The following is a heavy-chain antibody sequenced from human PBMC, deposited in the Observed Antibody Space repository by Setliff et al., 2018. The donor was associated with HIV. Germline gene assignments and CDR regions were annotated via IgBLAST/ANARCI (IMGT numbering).Heavy chain of an antibody. V-gene: IGHV5-51*01. D-gene: IGHD1-26*01. CDR1: GYSFTSYW. Sequence: PGESLKISCKGSGYSFTSYWFGWVRQMPGKGLEWMGIIYPGDSDTRYSPSFQGQVTISADKPISTAYLQWSSLKASDTAMYYCASSIVGAPNAFDIWGQGTMVTVSS. CDR3: ASSIVGAPNAFDI. CDR2: IYPGDSDT. J-gene: IGHJ3*02.